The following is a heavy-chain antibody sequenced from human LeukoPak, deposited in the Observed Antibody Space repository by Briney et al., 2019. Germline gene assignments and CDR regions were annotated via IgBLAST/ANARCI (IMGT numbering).Heavy chain of an antibody. CDR3: ARDSPPA. J-gene: IGHJ4*02. D-gene: IGHD2-2*01. CDR1: NGSISGRY. V-gene: IGHV4-59*11. CDR2: IYYSGST. Sequence: SETLSLTCTVSNGSISGRYWSWIRQPPGKGLEWIGYIYYSGSTNYNPSLNSQVTISIDTSKNQFSLKLTSVTAAGTAVYYCARDSPPAWGQGTLVTVSS.